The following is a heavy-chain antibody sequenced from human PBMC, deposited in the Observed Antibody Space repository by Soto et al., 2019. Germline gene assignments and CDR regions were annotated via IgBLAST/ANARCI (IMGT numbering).Heavy chain of an antibody. CDR3: ARDLMPTSSSWYYYGVDV. CDR1: GGSISSGDYY. V-gene: IGHV4-30-4*01. CDR2: IYYSGST. Sequence: PSETLSLTCTVSGGSISSGDYYWSWIRQPPGKGLEWIGYIYYSGSTYYNPSLKSRVTISVDTSKNQFSLKLSSVTAADTAVYYCARDLMPTSSSWYYYGVDVWGQGTTVTVSS. D-gene: IGHD6-13*01. J-gene: IGHJ6*02.